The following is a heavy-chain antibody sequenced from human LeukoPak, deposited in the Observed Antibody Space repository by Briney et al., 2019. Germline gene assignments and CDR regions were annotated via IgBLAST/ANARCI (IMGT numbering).Heavy chain of an antibody. Sequence: GGSLRLSCAASGFTFSSYGMHWVRQAPGKGLEWVAFIRYDGSNKYYADSVKGRFTISRDNSKNTLYLQMKSLRAEDTAVYYCAKDPRDHSYGWNWRYFDYWGQGTLVTVSS. V-gene: IGHV3-30*02. CDR1: GFTFSSYG. D-gene: IGHD5-18*01. CDR3: AKDPRDHSYGWNWRYFDY. CDR2: IRYDGSNK. J-gene: IGHJ4*02.